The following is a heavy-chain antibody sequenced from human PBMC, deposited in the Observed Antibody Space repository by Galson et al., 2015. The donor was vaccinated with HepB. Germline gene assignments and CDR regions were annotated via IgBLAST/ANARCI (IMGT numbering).Heavy chain of an antibody. CDR1: GGTFNNHT. CDR2: VGPILSMS. D-gene: IGHD2-15*01. CDR3: ARDCSGGRCPEEADTA. Sequence: SVKVSCKASGGTFNNHTINWVRQAPGQGLEWVGWVGPILSMSHSAQKFQGRVTITADKSTTTVYMEMSSLRSDDTAVYYCARDCSGGRCPEEADTAWGQGTLVTVSS. J-gene: IGHJ5*02. V-gene: IGHV1-69*10.